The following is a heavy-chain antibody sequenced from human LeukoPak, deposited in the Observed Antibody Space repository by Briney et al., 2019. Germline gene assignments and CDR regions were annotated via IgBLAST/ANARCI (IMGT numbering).Heavy chain of an antibody. J-gene: IGHJ5*02. D-gene: IGHD3-3*01. CDR2: ISHDGFI. Sequence: GGSLRLSCETAGFTFSSYVMHWVRRTPGKGLVWVSRISHDGFISYADSVKGRFTISRDNSKNTLYLQMNSLRAEDTAVYYCAKVRYDFWSGPFDPWGQGTLVTVSS. CDR1: GFTFSSYV. CDR3: AKVRYDFWSGPFDP. V-gene: IGHV3-74*01.